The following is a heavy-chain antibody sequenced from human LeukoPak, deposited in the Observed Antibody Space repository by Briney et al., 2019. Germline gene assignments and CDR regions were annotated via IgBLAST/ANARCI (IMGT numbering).Heavy chain of an antibody. D-gene: IGHD7-27*01. CDR1: GGTFSSYA. Sequence: SVKVSCKASGGTFSSYAISWVRRAPGQGLEWMGGIIPIFGTANYAQKFQGRVTITTDESTSTAYMELSSLRSEDTAVYYCARVPLSGAHSTKNWFDPWGQGTLVTVSS. CDR3: ARVPLSGAHSTKNWFDP. CDR2: IIPIFGTA. V-gene: IGHV1-69*05. J-gene: IGHJ5*02.